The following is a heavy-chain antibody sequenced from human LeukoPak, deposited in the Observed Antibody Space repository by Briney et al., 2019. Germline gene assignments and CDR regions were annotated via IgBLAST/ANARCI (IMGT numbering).Heavy chain of an antibody. J-gene: IGHJ4*02. CDR1: GVSISSSNSY. CDR3: ARGSGYSYGYPFDY. V-gene: IGHV4-61*02. Sequence: SETLSLTCTVSGVSISSSNSYWSWIRQPAGKGLEWIGRIYTSGSTNYNPSLKSRVTMSVDTSKNQFSLKLTSVSAADTAVYYCARGSGYSYGYPFDYWGQGTLVTVSS. CDR2: IYTSGST. D-gene: IGHD5-18*01.